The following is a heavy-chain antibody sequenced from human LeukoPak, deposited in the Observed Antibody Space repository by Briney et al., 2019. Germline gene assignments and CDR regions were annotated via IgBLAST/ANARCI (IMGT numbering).Heavy chain of an antibody. Sequence: GGSLRLSCAASGFSFTTYWMSWVRQAPGKGLEWVANINQDGTEKYYVDSVKGRFTISRDNAKSSLYLQMNSLRVEDTAVYYCAKLAKYFYGSETYYFFEHWGQGAPVTASS. CDR2: INQDGTEK. V-gene: IGHV3-7*01. J-gene: IGHJ4*02. CDR3: AKLAKYFYGSETYYFFEH. D-gene: IGHD3-10*01. CDR1: GFSFTTYW.